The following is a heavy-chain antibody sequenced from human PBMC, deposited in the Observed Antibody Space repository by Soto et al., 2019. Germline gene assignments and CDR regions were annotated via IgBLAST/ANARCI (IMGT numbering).Heavy chain of an antibody. D-gene: IGHD5-18*01. CDR2: IYSSGST. J-gene: IGHJ1*01. CDR3: ARDSEAAGYHY. CDR1: RGSVSSGTYY. Sequence: QVQLQESGPGLVKPSETLSLTCSVSRGSVSSGTYYWSWIRQPPGRVLEGIGHIYSSGSTNYNPSLKSRVTISVDPAKNQCSLVLSSVTAAETAMYYCARDSEAAGYHYWGQGTLVTVSA. V-gene: IGHV4-61*01.